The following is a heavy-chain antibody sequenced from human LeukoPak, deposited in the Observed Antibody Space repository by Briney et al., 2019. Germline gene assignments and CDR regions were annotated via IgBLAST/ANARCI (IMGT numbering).Heavy chain of an antibody. CDR2: IHYSGSP. Sequence: SETLSLTCTVSGGSISSNIYFWGWVHQPPGKGLEWIGNIHYSGSPYYNSSLKSRATISVDTSKNQFSLKLFSVTAADTAVYYCARLKRVGYFDYWGQGTLVTVSS. CDR3: ARLKRVGYFDY. D-gene: IGHD1-1*01. V-gene: IGHV4-39*01. CDR1: GGSISSNIYF. J-gene: IGHJ4*02.